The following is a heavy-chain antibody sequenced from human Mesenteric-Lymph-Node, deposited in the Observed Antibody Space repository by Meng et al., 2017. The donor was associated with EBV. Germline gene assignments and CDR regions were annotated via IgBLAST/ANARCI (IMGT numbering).Heavy chain of an antibody. CDR3: ARLLAVPGTPSNTFDF. D-gene: IGHD6-19*01. CDR1: GGAISSRSYY. Sequence: HLPLEKADLVAVKPSESPHPTTTGSGGAISSRSYYWSWIRQPPGKGLKWIANVYYAGSTYYNPSLKSRVTISVDMSKNQFSLKLSSVTAADTAVYYCARLLAVPGTPSNTFDFWGQGTLVTVFS. J-gene: IGHJ4*02. CDR2: VYYAGST. V-gene: IGHV4-39*07.